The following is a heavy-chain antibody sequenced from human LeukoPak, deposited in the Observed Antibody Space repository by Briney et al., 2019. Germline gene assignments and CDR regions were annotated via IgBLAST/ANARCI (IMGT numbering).Heavy chain of an antibody. V-gene: IGHV4-59*01. Sequence: SETLSLTCTVSGGSISDYYWSGIRQPPGKGLEWIGYLYHGGSTNYNPSLKSRVTISGDTSKNHFSLNLSSVTAADTAMYYCARGRYYYDSSGYPYNWFDPWGQGTLVTVSS. CDR2: LYHGGST. CDR1: GGSISDYY. D-gene: IGHD3-22*01. J-gene: IGHJ5*02. CDR3: ARGRYYYDSSGYPYNWFDP.